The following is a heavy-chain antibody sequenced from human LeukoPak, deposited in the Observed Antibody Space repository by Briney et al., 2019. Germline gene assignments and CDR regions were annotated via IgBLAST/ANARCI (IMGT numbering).Heavy chain of an antibody. Sequence: GGSLRLSSAASGFIFSSYEMNWVRQAPGKGLEWVSYISTRGGTIYYADSVKGRFTISRDNAKNSLYLQMNSLRVEDTAVYYCAKLDWLDPWGQGTLVTVSP. CDR2: ISTRGGTI. V-gene: IGHV3-48*03. CDR1: GFIFSSYE. J-gene: IGHJ5*02. CDR3: AKLDWLDP.